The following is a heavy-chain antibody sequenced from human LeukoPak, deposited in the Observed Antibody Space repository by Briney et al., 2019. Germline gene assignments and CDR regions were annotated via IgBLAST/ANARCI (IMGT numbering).Heavy chain of an antibody. Sequence: SETLSLTCAVSGGSISSSNWWSWVRQPPGKGLEWIGEIYHSGSTNYNPSLKSRVTISVDTSKNQFSLKLSSVTAADTAVYYCARVSIAAAVGANFDYWGQGTLVTVSS. D-gene: IGHD6-13*01. V-gene: IGHV4-4*02. CDR3: ARVSIAAAVGANFDY. J-gene: IGHJ4*02. CDR1: GGSISSSNW. CDR2: IYHSGST.